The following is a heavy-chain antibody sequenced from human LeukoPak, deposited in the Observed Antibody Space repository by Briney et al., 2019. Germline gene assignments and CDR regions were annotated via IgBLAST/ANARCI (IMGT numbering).Heavy chain of an antibody. D-gene: IGHD3-10*01. V-gene: IGHV4-59*08. CDR1: GGSINSLY. Sequence: SETLSLTCTVSGGSINSLYWSWIRQPPGKGLEWIGYICCGGSTNSDPSLKSRVTISLDTSKNQFSLKPSSVTAADTAVYYCARHLILSQGGAFDIWGQGTLVTVSS. CDR3: ARHLILSQGGAFDI. J-gene: IGHJ3*02. CDR2: ICCGGST.